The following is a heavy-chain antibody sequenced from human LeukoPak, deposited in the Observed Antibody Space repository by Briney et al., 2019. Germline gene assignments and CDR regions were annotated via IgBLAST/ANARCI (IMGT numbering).Heavy chain of an antibody. CDR1: GFTFSSYA. Sequence: GGSLRLSCAASGFTFSSYAMSWVRQAPGKGLEWVSAISGSGGSTYYADSVKGRFTISRDNSKNMLYLQMNSLRAEDTAVDYLAKDRRGYNLNDRDWFGPLGQGTLVTVSS. CDR2: ISGSGGST. V-gene: IGHV3-23*01. J-gene: IGHJ5*02. D-gene: IGHD1-1*01. CDR3: AKDRRGYNLNDRDWFGP.